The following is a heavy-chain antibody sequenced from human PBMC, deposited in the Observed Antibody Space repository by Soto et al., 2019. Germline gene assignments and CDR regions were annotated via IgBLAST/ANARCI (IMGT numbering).Heavy chain of an antibody. CDR1: GFTFGDYA. J-gene: IGHJ4*02. D-gene: IGHD6-13*01. V-gene: IGHV3-49*03. Sequence: GGSLRLSCSTSGFTFGDYAMSWFRQAPGKGLEWVGFIRSKVYGETTKYAASVRGRFTISRDDSKSIAYLQMNSLKTEDTAVYYCARTRRAAVGSFDYWGQGTLVTVSS. CDR3: ARTRRAAVGSFDY. CDR2: IRSKVYGETT.